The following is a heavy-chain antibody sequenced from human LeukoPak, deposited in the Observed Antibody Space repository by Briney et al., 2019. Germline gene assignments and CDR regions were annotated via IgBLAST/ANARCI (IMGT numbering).Heavy chain of an antibody. J-gene: IGHJ4*02. CDR1: GGSISSSSYY. CDR3: ARAGYSSGLYYFDY. Sequence: PSETLSLTCTVSGGSISSSSYYWGWIRQPPGKGLEWIGSIYYSGSTYYNPSLKSRVTISVDTSKNQFSLKLSSVTAADTAVYYCARAGYSSGLYYFDYWGQGTLVTVSS. D-gene: IGHD6-19*01. CDR2: IYYSGST. V-gene: IGHV4-39*01.